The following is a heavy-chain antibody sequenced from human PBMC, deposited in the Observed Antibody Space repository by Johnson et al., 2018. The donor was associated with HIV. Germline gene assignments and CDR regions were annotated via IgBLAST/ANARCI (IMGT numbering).Heavy chain of an antibody. Sequence: QVQLVESGGGVVQPGRSLRLSCAASGFTFSSYAMHWVRQAPGKGLEWVAVISYDGGNKYYADSVKGRFTISRDNSKNTLYLQMNSLRAEDTAVYYCARAVTPFGDWEAFDIWGQGTMVTVCS. CDR3: ARAVTPFGDWEAFDI. D-gene: IGHD3-10*01. V-gene: IGHV3-30-3*01. J-gene: IGHJ3*02. CDR1: GFTFSSYA. CDR2: ISYDGGNK.